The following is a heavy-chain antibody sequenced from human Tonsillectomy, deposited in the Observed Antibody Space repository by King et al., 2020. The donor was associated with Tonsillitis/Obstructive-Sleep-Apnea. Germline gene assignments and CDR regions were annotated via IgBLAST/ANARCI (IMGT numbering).Heavy chain of an antibody. CDR1: GFTFSSYG. J-gene: IGHJ6*03. Sequence: VQLVESGGGVVQPGRSLRLSCAASGFTFSSYGMHWVRQAPGKGLEWVAVISYDGSNKYYADSGKGRFTISRDNSKNTLYLQMNSLRAEDTAVYYCAKEAGHCSSTSCPTYYYYYMDVWGKGTTVTVSS. V-gene: IGHV3-30*18. CDR3: AKEAGHCSSTSCPTYYYYYMDV. D-gene: IGHD2-2*01. CDR2: ISYDGSNK.